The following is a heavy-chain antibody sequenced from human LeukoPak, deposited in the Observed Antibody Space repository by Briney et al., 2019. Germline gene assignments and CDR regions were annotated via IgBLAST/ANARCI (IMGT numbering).Heavy chain of an antibody. CDR1: GFTFSSCA. CDR2: ISGSGGST. Sequence: PGGSLRLSCAASGFTFSSCAMSWVRQAPGKGLEWVSAISGSGGSTYYADSVKGRFTISRDNSKNTLHLQMNSLRAEDTAVYYCAITQGGIAGYYFDYWGQGTLVTVSS. J-gene: IGHJ4*02. CDR3: AITQGGIAGYYFDY. V-gene: IGHV3-23*01. D-gene: IGHD6-13*01.